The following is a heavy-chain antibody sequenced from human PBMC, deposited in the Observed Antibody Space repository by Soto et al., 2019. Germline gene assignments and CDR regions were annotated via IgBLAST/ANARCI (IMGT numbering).Heavy chain of an antibody. CDR2: IDPLDSQT. CDR3: TRQAVITSGGVIVSHWFDP. V-gene: IGHV5-10-1*01. J-gene: IGHJ5*02. D-gene: IGHD3-16*02. CDR1: GYSFACYW. Sequence: PGEFLKISCAASGYSFACYWITWVRQVPGKGLEVMGSIDPLDSQTNYCASFEGHVTFSADKSINSAFLQWSSLRASDTATYFCTRQAVITSGGVIVSHWFDPWGQGTPVTVSS.